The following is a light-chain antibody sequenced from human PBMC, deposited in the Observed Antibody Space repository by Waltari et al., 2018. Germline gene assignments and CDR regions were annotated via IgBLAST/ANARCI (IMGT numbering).Light chain of an antibody. V-gene: IGLV1-51*01. Sequence: QSVLTQPPSVSAAPGQEVTISCSGSTSDIGNNYVSWYQQVPGTAPKLLISDENNRPSGVPDRCSGSKSGTSATLLITVRQTGDEADYFCATWDDSLSAGVFGPGTKVTV. CDR3: ATWDDSLSAGV. CDR2: DEN. J-gene: IGLJ1*01. CDR1: TSDIGNNY.